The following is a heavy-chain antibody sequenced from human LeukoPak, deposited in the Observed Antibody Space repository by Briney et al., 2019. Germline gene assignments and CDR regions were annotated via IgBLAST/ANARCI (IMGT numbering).Heavy chain of an antibody. D-gene: IGHD2-8*01. J-gene: IGHJ4*02. V-gene: IGHV1-46*01. Sequence: APVKVSFKASGYIFTKYYIHWVRQAPGQGLEWVGILNPSDGSANSAQKFQGRITMTRDTSTGTVYMDLSGLRSKDTAVYYCARGGGILYDYWGQGTQVTVSS. CDR3: ARGGGILYDY. CDR1: GYIFTKYY. CDR2: LNPSDGSA.